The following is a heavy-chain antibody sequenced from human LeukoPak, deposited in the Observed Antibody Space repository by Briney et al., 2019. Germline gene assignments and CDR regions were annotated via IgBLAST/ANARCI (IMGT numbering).Heavy chain of an antibody. D-gene: IGHD1-7*01. CDR2: MNPNSGNT. Sequence: ASVKVSCKASGYTFTSYGISWVRQAPGQGLEWMGWMNPNSGNTGYAQKFQGRVTITRNTSISTAYMELSSLRSEDTAVYYCARGRYDWNYPNWFDPWGQGTLVTVSS. CDR1: GYTFTSYG. CDR3: ARGRYDWNYPNWFDP. V-gene: IGHV1-8*03. J-gene: IGHJ5*02.